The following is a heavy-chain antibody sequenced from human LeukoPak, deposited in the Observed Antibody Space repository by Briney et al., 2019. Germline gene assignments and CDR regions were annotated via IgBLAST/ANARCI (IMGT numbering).Heavy chain of an antibody. CDR1: GFTFSSYE. CDR2: ISSSGSTI. D-gene: IGHD2-15*01. V-gene: IGHV3-48*03. Sequence: PGGSLGLSCAASGFTFSSYEMNWVRQAPGKGLEWVSYISSSGSTIYYADSVKGRYTISRDNAKNSLYLQMNSLRAEDTAVYYCARVLCDIVDCLYGMDVWGQGTTVTVSS. CDR3: ARVLCDIVDCLYGMDV. J-gene: IGHJ6*02.